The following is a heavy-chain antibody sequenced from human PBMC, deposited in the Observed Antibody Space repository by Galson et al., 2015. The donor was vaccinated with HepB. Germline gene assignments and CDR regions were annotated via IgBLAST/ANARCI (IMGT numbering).Heavy chain of an antibody. J-gene: IGHJ4*02. Sequence: SLRLSCAVSGFTFSSHLMSWVRQAPGKGLEWVAHITQDGSAVYYVDFVKGRFTISRDNAKDTLYLQMNSLRAEDTAVYYCARDAETNIYYIYFDYWGQGTLVTVAS. CDR3: ARDAETNIYYIYFDY. CDR1: GFTFSSHL. V-gene: IGHV3-7*01. CDR2: ITQDGSAV. D-gene: IGHD1-26*01.